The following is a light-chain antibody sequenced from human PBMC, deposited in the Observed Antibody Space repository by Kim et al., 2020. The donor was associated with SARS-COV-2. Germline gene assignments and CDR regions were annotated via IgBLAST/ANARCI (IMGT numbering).Light chain of an antibody. CDR2: GAS. J-gene: IGKJ1*01. V-gene: IGKV3-15*01. Sequence: EIVMTQSPATLSVSPGERATLSCRASQSVSSNLVWYQQKPGQAPRLLIYGASTRVTGIPARFSGSGSGTEFTLTISSLQSEDFAVYYCQQYNNWPWTFGQGTKVDIK. CDR1: QSVSSN. CDR3: QQYNNWPWT.